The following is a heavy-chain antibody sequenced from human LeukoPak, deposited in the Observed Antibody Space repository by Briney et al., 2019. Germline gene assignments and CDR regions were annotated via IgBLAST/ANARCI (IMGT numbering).Heavy chain of an antibody. CDR1: GFTFSSYE. CDR2: ISSSGSTI. V-gene: IGHV3-48*03. D-gene: IGHD4-17*01. J-gene: IGHJ5*02. CDR3: TKDPNGDYVGAFDP. Sequence: GGSLRLSCAASGFTFSSYEMNWVRQAPGKGLEWVSYISSSGSTIYYADSVKGRFTISRDNSQNTLYLQVNSLRAEDTAVYYCTKDPNGDYVGAFDPWGQGTLVTVSS.